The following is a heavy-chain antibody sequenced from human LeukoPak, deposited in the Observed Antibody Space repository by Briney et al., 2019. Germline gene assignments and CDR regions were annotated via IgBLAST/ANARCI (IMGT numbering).Heavy chain of an antibody. J-gene: IGHJ4*02. CDR3: ARESASGSYYFV. CDR2: IYSGGST. Sequence: GGSLRLSCAASGFTVGSNYVSWVRQAPGKGLEWVSVIYSGGSTYYADSVKGRFTISRDNSKNTLYLQMNSLRAEDTAVYYCARESASGSYYFVWGQGTLVTVSS. D-gene: IGHD3-10*01. V-gene: IGHV3-66*01. CDR1: GFTVGSNY.